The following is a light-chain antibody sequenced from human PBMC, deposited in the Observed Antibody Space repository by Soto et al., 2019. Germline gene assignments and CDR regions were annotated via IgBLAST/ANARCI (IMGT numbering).Light chain of an antibody. CDR2: GAS. J-gene: IGKJ5*01. V-gene: IGKV3-20*01. CDR1: QSVSSN. Sequence: EILMTQSPATLSVSPGERVTLSCRASQSVSSNLAWYQQKPGQAPRLLIYGASSRATGIPDRFSGSGSGTDFTLTISRLEAEDFAVYYCQQYGSLPITFGQGTRLEI. CDR3: QQYGSLPIT.